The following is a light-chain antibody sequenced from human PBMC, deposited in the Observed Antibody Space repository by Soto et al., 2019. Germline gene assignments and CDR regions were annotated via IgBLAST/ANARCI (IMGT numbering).Light chain of an antibody. V-gene: IGKV4-1*01. CDR2: WAS. J-gene: IGKJ1*01. CDR1: QSVLYSSNNKNY. CDR3: QQYYSTPWT. Sequence: DIVMTQSLDSLAVSLGERATINCKSSQSVLYSSNNKNYLAWYQQKPGQPPKLLIYWASARESGVPDRFSGSGSGTDFTLTISSLQAEDVAVYYCQQYYSTPWTVGQGTKVDIK.